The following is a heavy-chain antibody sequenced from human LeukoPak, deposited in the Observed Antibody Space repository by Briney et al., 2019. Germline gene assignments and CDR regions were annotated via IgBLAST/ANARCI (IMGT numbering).Heavy chain of an antibody. Sequence: PGGSLRLSCAASGFTFSNAWMSWVRQAPGKGLEWVGRIKSKTDGGTTDYAAPVKGRFTISGDDSKNTLYLQMNSLKTEDTAVYYCTTDQAITIFGVVIQYYFDYWGQGTLVTVSS. V-gene: IGHV3-15*01. J-gene: IGHJ4*02. D-gene: IGHD3-3*01. CDR3: TTDQAITIFGVVIQYYFDY. CDR2: IKSKTDGGTT. CDR1: GFTFSNAW.